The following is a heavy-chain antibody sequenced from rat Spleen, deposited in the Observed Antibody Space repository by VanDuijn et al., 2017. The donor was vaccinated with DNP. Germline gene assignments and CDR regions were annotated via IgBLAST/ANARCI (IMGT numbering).Heavy chain of an antibody. Sequence: EVQLVESGGGLVQPGRSLKLSCAASGFTFSNFGMHWIRQAPTKGLEWVASISPSGNNTYYRDSVKGRFTISRDNAKSTLYLQMDSLRSEDTATYYCARRANWIYWYFDFWGPGTMVTVSS. V-gene: IGHV5-19*01. CDR2: ISPSGNNT. CDR3: ARRANWIYWYFDF. J-gene: IGHJ1*01. D-gene: IGHD5-1*01. CDR1: GFTFSNFG.